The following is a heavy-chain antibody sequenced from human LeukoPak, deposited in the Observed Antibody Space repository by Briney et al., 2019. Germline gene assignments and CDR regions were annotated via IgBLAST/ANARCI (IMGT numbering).Heavy chain of an antibody. CDR3: ARPAVVVAATYAFDI. Sequence: GESLKISCKASGYIFKNYYIAWVRQMPGKGLEWMGFVLPDDSDTRYSPSFQGQVTISADKSISTAYLQWSSLKASDTAMYYCARPAVVVAATYAFDIWGQGTMVTVSS. CDR1: GYIFKNYY. D-gene: IGHD2-15*01. CDR2: VLPDDSDT. J-gene: IGHJ3*02. V-gene: IGHV5-51*01.